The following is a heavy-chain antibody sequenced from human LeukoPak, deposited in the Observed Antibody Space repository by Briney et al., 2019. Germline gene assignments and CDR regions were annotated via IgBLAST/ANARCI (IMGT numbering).Heavy chain of an antibody. CDR3: ARGASPVPIDS. J-gene: IGHJ4*02. V-gene: IGHV4-39*01. D-gene: IGHD2-2*01. CDR1: GGSLSSSSYY. Sequence: SEALSLTCTVSGGSLSSSSYYWGWIRQPPGKGLEWIGTIYYSGSPYHHPSLKSRVTISVASPKNQSSLKLSSVTAADTAVYYCARGASPVPIDSWGQGTLVTVSS. CDR2: IYYSGSP.